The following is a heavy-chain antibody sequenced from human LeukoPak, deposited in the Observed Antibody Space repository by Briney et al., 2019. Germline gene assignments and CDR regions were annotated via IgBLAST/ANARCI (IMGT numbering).Heavy chain of an antibody. V-gene: IGHV3-48*04. D-gene: IGHD3-10*01. Sequence: PGGSLRLSCAASGFTFSSYSMNWVRQAPGKGLEWVSYISSSGSTIYYADSVKGRFTISRDNAKNSLYLQMNSLRAEDTAVYYCAREGFGLLWFGESKSAYFDYWGQGTLVTVSS. CDR2: ISSSGSTI. J-gene: IGHJ4*02. CDR3: AREGFGLLWFGESKSAYFDY. CDR1: GFTFSSYS.